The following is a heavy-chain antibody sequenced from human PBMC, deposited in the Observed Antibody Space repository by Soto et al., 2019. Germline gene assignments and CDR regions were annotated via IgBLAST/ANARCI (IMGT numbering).Heavy chain of an antibody. D-gene: IGHD1-26*01. V-gene: IGHV3-33*01. CDR3: ARVEWELLGALDY. Sequence: GSLRLSCAASGFTFSSYGMHWVRQAPGKGLEWVAVIWYDGSNKYYADSVKGRFTISRDNSKNTLYLQMNSLRAEDTAVYYCARVEWELLGALDYWGQGTLVTVSS. CDR1: GFTFSSYG. J-gene: IGHJ4*02. CDR2: IWYDGSNK.